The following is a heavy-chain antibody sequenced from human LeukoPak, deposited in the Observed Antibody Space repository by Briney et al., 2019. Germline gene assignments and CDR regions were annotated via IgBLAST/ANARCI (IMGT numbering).Heavy chain of an antibody. CDR3: AKDQYRELWWLIEDDYYYGMDV. CDR1: AFTLNAYN. J-gene: IGHJ6*02. D-gene: IGHD2-21*01. CDR2: ISYTGTYI. V-gene: IGHV3-21*04. Sequence: PGGSLRLSCAASAFTLNAYNMNWVRQAPGKGLEWVSSISYTGTYIYYADSVKGRFTISRDNAQNSLYLQMNSLRAEDTAVYYCAKDQYRELWWLIEDDYYYGMDVWGQGTTVTVSS.